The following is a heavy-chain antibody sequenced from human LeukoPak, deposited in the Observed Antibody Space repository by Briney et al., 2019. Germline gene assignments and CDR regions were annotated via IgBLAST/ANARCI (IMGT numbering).Heavy chain of an antibody. CDR3: AKALFIAAAVTPLDY. J-gene: IGHJ4*02. V-gene: IGHV3-9*03. CDR2: ISWNSGSI. D-gene: IGHD6-13*01. CDR1: GFTFDDYA. Sequence: GGSPRLSCAASGFTFDDYAMHWVRQAPGKGLEWVSGISWNSGSIGYADSVKGRFTISRDNAKNSLYLQMNSLRAEDMALYYCAKALFIAAAVTPLDYWGQGTLVTVSS.